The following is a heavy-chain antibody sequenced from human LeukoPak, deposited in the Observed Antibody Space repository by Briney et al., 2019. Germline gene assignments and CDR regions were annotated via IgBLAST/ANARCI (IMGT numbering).Heavy chain of an antibody. CDR2: IYTSGST. D-gene: IGHD5-12*01. CDR1: GGSISSGSYH. V-gene: IGHV4-61*02. CDR3: ARVSPYEGNWFDP. J-gene: IGHJ5*02. Sequence: SQTLSLTCTVSGGSISSGSYHWSWIRQPAGKGLEWIGRIYTSGSTNYNPSLKSRVTMSVDTSKNQFSLKLTSVTAADTAVYYCARVSPYEGNWFDPWGQGALVTVSS.